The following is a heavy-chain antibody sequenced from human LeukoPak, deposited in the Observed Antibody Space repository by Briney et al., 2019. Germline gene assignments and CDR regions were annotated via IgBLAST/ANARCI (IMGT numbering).Heavy chain of an antibody. CDR3: ARGPPYCSSTSCRFFDY. J-gene: IGHJ4*02. V-gene: IGHV1-2*02. Sequence: ASVKVSCKASGYSFTGAYMHWVRQAPGQGLEWMGWINPNSGGTNYAQKFQGRVTMTRDTSISTAYMELSRLRPDDTAVYYCARGPPYCSSTSCRFFDYWGQGTLVTVSS. CDR1: GYSFTGAY. D-gene: IGHD2-2*01. CDR2: INPNSGGT.